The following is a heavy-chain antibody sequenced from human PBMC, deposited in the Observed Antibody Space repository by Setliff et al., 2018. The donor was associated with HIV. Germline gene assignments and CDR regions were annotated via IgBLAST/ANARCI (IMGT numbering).Heavy chain of an antibody. Sequence: PSETLSLTCAVYGESFNTYFWSWIRQPPGKGLEWIGQINHSGSTNYNPSLRSRVTISIGTSKNQFSPKLSSVTAADTAVYYCATGLIMAPDYWGQGSLVTVSS. D-gene: IGHD2-8*01. CDR1: GESFNTYF. CDR2: INHSGST. V-gene: IGHV4-34*01. J-gene: IGHJ4*02. CDR3: ATGLIMAPDY.